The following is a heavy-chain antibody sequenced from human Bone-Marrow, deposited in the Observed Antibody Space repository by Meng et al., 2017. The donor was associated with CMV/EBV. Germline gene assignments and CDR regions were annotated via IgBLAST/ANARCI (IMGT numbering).Heavy chain of an antibody. V-gene: IGHV3-30*02. J-gene: IGHJ4*02. CDR2: IRYDGSNK. D-gene: IGHD3-3*01. Sequence: GESLKISCAASGFTFNSYGIHWVRQAPGKGLEWVAFIRYDGSNKYYADSVKGRFTISRDNSKNTLYLQMNSLRAEDTAVYYCAKDLRGYDFSEFDYWGQGTLVTVSS. CDR1: GFTFNSYG. CDR3: AKDLRGYDFSEFDY.